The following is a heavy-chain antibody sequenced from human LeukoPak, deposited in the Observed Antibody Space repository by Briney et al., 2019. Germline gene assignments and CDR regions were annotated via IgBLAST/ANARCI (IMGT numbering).Heavy chain of an antibody. D-gene: IGHD3-22*01. J-gene: IGHJ4*02. Sequence: SETPSLTCTVSGGSISNYYWSWIRQPPGKGLEWIGYISYSGSTNYNSSLKSRVTISIDTSKNQFSLRLSSVTAADTAVYYCARHFLYYYDSPFDYWGQGTLVTVSS. V-gene: IGHV4-59*08. CDR3: ARHFLYYYDSPFDY. CDR1: GGSISNYY. CDR2: ISYSGST.